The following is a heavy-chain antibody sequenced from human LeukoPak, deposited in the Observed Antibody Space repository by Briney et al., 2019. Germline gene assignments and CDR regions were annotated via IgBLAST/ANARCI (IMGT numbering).Heavy chain of an antibody. Sequence: SETLSLTCAVYGGSFSGYYWSWIRQPPGKGLEWIGEINHSGSTNYNPSLKSRVTISVDTSKNQFSLKLSSVTAADTAVYYCARGPITGRQQLVQGYDYWGQGTLVTVSS. D-gene: IGHD6-13*01. CDR1: GGSFSGYY. V-gene: IGHV4-34*01. CDR3: ARGPITGRQQLVQGYDY. J-gene: IGHJ4*02. CDR2: INHSGST.